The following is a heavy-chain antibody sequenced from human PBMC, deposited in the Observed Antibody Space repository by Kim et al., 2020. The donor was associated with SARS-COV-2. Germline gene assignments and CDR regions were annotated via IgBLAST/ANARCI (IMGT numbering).Heavy chain of an antibody. D-gene: IGHD2-21*01. Sequence: LKSRVTISVDTSKNQFSLKLSSVTAADTAVYYCARDRVPIPGHYYYGMDVWGQGTTVTVSS. CDR3: ARDRVPIPGHYYYGMDV. V-gene: IGHV4-31*02. J-gene: IGHJ6*02.